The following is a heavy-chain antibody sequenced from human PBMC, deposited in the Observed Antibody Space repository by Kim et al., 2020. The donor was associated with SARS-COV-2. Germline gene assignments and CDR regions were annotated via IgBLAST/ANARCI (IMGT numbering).Heavy chain of an antibody. Sequence: GGSLRLSCAASGFTFSSYGMNWVRQAPGKGLEWVSYISSNSSTIYYADSVKGRFTISRDNAKNSLYLQMNSLRDEDTAVYYCARDRSRYSGSTGGDYWGRGTLVTVSS. J-gene: IGHJ4*02. CDR3: ARDRSRYSGSTGGDY. V-gene: IGHV3-48*02. D-gene: IGHD1-26*01. CDR2: ISSNSSTI. CDR1: GFTFSSYG.